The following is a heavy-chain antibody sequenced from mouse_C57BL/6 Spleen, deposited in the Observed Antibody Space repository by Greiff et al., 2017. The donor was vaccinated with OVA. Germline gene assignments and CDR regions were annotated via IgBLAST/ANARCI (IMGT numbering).Heavy chain of an antibody. J-gene: IGHJ2*01. Sequence: VKLMESGAELVRPGASVTLSCKASGYTFTDYEMHWVKQTPVHGLEWIGAIDPETGGTAYNQKFKGKAILTADKSSSTAYMELRSLTSEDSAVYYCTRFRYYFDYWGQGTTLTVSS. CDR1: GYTFTDYE. V-gene: IGHV1-15*01. CDR3: TRFRYYFDY. CDR2: IDPETGGT.